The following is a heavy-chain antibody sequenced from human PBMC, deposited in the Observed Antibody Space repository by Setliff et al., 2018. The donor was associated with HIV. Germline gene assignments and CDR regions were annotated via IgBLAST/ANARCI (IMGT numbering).Heavy chain of an antibody. J-gene: IGHJ4*02. CDR1: GGSIGSNY. Sequence: PSETLSLTCTVSGGSIGSNYLNWIRHPPWKGLEWIGYIYYTGSTNYNSSFRSRVTISRDTSKNQFSLKLRSVTASDTAEYYCARAAMFRGVVGWSLYYFDYWGQGALVTVSS. CDR2: IYYTGST. D-gene: IGHD3-10*01. CDR3: ARAAMFRGVVGWSLYYFDY. V-gene: IGHV4-59*01.